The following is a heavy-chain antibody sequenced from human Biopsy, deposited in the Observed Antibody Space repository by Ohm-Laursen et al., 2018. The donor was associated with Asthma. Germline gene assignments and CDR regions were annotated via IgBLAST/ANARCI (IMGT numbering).Heavy chain of an antibody. J-gene: IGHJ6*02. CDR3: ARAVDYSHYYGIDV. V-gene: IGHV1-18*01. D-gene: IGHD3-10*01. CDR2: ISVYNGNT. Sequence: SEKVSRKTSGYTFNSAGITCARQAPGQGREWMGWISVYNGNTKVAQKLQDRVTMITDTSTSTAYMELRSLRSDDTAVYFCARAVDYSHYYGIDVWGQGTTVTVS. CDR1: GYTFNSAG.